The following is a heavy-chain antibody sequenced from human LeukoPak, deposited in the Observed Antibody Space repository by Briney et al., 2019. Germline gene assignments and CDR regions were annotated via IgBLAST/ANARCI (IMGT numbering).Heavy chain of an antibody. D-gene: IGHD2-2*02. J-gene: IGHJ3*02. Sequence: GASVKVSCKASGYTFTSYGISWVRQAPGQGLEWMGWISAYNGNTNYAQKLQGRVTMTTDTSTSTAYMELRSLRSDDTAVYYCAARAIKVVVPAATPSDAFDIWRQGTMVTVSS. V-gene: IGHV1-18*01. CDR3: AARAIKVVVPAATPSDAFDI. CDR2: ISAYNGNT. CDR1: GYTFTSYG.